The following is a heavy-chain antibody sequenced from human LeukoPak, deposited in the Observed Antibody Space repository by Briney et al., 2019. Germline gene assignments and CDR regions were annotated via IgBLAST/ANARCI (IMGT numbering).Heavy chain of an antibody. CDR1: GGSISRGDYY. CDR2: IFYSGST. Sequence: PSETLSLTCTVSGGSISRGDYYWSWIRQHPGKGLEWIGHIFYSGSTSYNPSLKSRVTMSVDTSKNQFSLKLSSVTAADTAVYYCATYGSGNYSSSYYLDYWGQGTLVTVSS. CDR3: ATYGSGNYSSSYYLDY. V-gene: IGHV4-31*03. D-gene: IGHD3-10*01. J-gene: IGHJ4*02.